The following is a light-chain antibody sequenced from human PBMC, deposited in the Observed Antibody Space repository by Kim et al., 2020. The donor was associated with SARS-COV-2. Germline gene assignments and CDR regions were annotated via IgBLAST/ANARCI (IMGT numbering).Light chain of an antibody. CDR2: WAS. V-gene: IGKV4-1*01. CDR3: QQYHTIPWT. CDR1: QNVLFSSNFKNY. J-gene: IGKJ1*01. Sequence: DIVMTQSPDSLAVSLGERATINCKSSQNVLFSSNFKNYLAWYQQKPGQPPELLISWASTRESGVPDRFSGSGSGTDFTLTITSLQAEDVAVYYCQQYHTIPWTFGQVTKVDIK.